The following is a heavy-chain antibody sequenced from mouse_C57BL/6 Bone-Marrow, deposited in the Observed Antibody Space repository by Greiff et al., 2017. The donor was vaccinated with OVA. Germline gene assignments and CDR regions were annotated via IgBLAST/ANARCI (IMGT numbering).Heavy chain of an antibody. CDR1: GFTFSSYA. CDR3: ASPYDYTWFAY. CDR2: ISDGGSYT. Sequence: VQLKESGGGLVKPGGSLKLSCAASGFTFSSYAMSWVRQTPEKRLEWVATISDGGSYTYYPDNVKGRFTISRDNAKNNLYLQMSHLKSEDTAMYYCASPYDYTWFAYWGQGTLVTVSA. D-gene: IGHD2-4*01. V-gene: IGHV5-4*01. J-gene: IGHJ3*01.